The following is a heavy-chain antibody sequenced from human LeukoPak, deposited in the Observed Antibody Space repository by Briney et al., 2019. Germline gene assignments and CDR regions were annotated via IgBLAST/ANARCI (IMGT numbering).Heavy chain of an antibody. CDR2: ISYDGSNK. D-gene: IGHD6-13*01. CDR3: ASRDAAAP. J-gene: IGHJ5*02. CDR1: GFTFSSYG. V-gene: IGHV3-30*03. Sequence: GGSLRLSCAASGFTFSSYGMHWVRQAPGKGLEWVAVISYDGSNKYYADSVKGRFTISRDNSKNTLYLQMNSLRAEDTAVYYCASRDAAAPWGQGTLVTVSS.